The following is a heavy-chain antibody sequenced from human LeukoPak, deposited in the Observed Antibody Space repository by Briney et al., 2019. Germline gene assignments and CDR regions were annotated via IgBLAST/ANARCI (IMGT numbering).Heavy chain of an antibody. Sequence: PSETLSLTCAVYGGSFSGYYWSWIRQPPGKGLEWIGEINHSGSTNYNPSLKSRVTISVGTSKNQFSLKLSSVTAADTAVYYCARGGAIFGVVTRYYMDVWGKGTTVTVSS. D-gene: IGHD3-3*01. J-gene: IGHJ6*03. CDR2: INHSGST. V-gene: IGHV4-34*01. CDR1: GGSFSGYY. CDR3: ARGGAIFGVVTRYYMDV.